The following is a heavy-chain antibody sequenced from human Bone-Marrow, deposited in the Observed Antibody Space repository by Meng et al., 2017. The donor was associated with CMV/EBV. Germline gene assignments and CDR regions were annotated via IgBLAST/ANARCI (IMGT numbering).Heavy chain of an antibody. V-gene: IGHV3-23*03. CDR3: QIVLVPAAIPGGGYYGMDV. D-gene: IGHD2-2*02. CDR2: IYSGGSST. J-gene: IGHJ6*02. CDR1: GSTFSSYS. Sequence: GESLKISCAASGSTFSSYSMNWVRQVPGKRLEWVSVIYSGGSSTYYADSVKGRFTISRDNSKNTLYLQMNSLRDEDTAVYYCQIVLVPAAIPGGGYYGMDVWGQGTTVTVSS.